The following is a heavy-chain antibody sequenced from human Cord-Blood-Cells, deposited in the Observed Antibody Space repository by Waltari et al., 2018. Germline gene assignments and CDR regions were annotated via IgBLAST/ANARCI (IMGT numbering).Heavy chain of an antibody. CDR2: IVVGSGNT. V-gene: IGHV1-58*01. D-gene: IGHD1-26*01. CDR3: AADRDTGNYYYYYGMDV. Sequence: QMQLVQSGPEVKKPGTSVKVSCKASGFTFTSSVVQWVRQARGQRLEWIGWIVVGSGNTNYAQKFQERVTITRDMSTSTAYMELSSLRSEDTAVYYCAADRDTGNYYYYYGMDVWGQGTTVTVSS. CDR1: GFTFTSSV. J-gene: IGHJ6*02.